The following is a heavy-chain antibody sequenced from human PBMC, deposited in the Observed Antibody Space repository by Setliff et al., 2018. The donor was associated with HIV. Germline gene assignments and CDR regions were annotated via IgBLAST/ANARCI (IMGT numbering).Heavy chain of an antibody. CDR2: ISSRSTNI. Sequence: GGSLRLSCAASGFTFSSYTMTWVRQAPGKGLEWVSSISSRSTNIYYEDSLKGRFTISRDNAKNSLYLQMNSLRAEDTAVYYCARVEYWGLPYYYYYMDVWGKGTSVTV. J-gene: IGHJ6*03. CDR1: GFTFSSYT. CDR3: ARVEYWGLPYYYYYMDV. D-gene: IGHD2-15*01. V-gene: IGHV3-21*01.